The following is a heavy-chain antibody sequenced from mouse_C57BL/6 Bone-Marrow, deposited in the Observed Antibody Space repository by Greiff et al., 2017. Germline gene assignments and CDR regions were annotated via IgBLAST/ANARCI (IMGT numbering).Heavy chain of an antibody. D-gene: IGHD2-5*01. J-gene: IGHJ2*01. Sequence: VQLQQSGAELVRPGASVKLSCTASGFNIKDDYMHWVKQRPEQGLEWIGWIVPENGDTEYASKFQGKATITADTSSNTAYLQLSSLTSEDTAVYYCTISNYDYFDYWGQGTTLTVSS. V-gene: IGHV14-4*01. CDR1: GFNIKDDY. CDR3: TISNYDYFDY. CDR2: IVPENGDT.